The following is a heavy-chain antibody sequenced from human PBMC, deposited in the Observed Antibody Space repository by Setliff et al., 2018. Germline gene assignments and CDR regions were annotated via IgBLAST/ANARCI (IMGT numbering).Heavy chain of an antibody. Sequence: LSLTCTVSGGSISSGDYYWGWIRQPPGKGLAWIGSIYYSGSTYYNPSLKSRVTISMDTSKNQFSLKVSSVTAADTAVYYCARGRGYCSSTSCSTYYYYGMDVWGQGTTVTVSS. CDR2: IYYSGST. CDR1: GGSISSGDYY. D-gene: IGHD2-2*01. CDR3: ARGRGYCSSTSCSTYYYYGMDV. J-gene: IGHJ6*02. V-gene: IGHV4-39*07.